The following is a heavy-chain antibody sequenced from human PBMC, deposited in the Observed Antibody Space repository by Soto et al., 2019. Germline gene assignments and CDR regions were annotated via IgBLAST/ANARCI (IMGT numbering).Heavy chain of an antibody. V-gene: IGHV4-59*01. CDR1: GGSLSSYY. D-gene: IGHD3-3*01. Sequence: SETLSLTCTVSGGSLSSYYWSWIRQPPGKGLEWIGYIYYSGSTNYNPSLKSRVTISVDTSKNQFSLKLSSVTAADTAVYYCAGLPFLEWPSYYYYMDVWGKGTTVTVSS. J-gene: IGHJ6*03. CDR2: IYYSGST. CDR3: AGLPFLEWPSYYYYMDV.